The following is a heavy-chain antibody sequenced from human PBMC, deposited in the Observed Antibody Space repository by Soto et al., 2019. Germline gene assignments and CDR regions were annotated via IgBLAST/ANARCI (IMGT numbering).Heavy chain of an antibody. CDR2: IYYSGST. CDR3: ARDRSTYYDFWSGYWTRDYYYGMDV. D-gene: IGHD3-3*01. CDR1: GGSISSYY. V-gene: IGHV4-59*01. J-gene: IGHJ6*02. Sequence: PSETLSLTCTVSGGSISSYYWSWIRQPPGKGLEWIGYIYYSGSTNYNPSLKSRVTISVDTSKNQFSLKLSSVTAADTAVYYCARDRSTYYDFWSGYWTRDYYYGMDVWGQGTTVTAP.